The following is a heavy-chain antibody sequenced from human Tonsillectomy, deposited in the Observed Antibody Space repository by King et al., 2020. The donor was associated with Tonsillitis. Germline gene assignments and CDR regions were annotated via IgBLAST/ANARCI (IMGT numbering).Heavy chain of an antibody. D-gene: IGHD3-3*01. CDR1: GFTFSSYA. V-gene: IGHV3-23*04. J-gene: IGHJ6*02. CDR2: ISGSGGST. Sequence: VQLVESGGGLIQPGGSLRLSCAASGFTFSSYAMSWVRQAPGKGLEWVSGISGSGGSTYYADSVKGRFAISRDNSKNTLYVQMNSLRAEETAVYYCAKDRDFWSPNCMDVWGQGTTVTVSS. CDR3: AKDRDFWSPNCMDV.